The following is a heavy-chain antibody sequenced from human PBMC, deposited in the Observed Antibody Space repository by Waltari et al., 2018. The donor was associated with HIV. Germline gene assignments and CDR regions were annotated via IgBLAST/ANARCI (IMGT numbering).Heavy chain of an antibody. J-gene: IGHJ4*02. CDR2: MSGSGQTT. CDR1: GFSFSDYA. CDR3: AKGVSVATRTGFDS. V-gene: IGHV3-23*01. D-gene: IGHD5-12*01. Sequence: VQLLESGGGLVQPGGSLRLSCSASGFSFSDYALGWGRQAPGKVLQCVSTMSGSGQTTYYAESVEGLFTISRDDSQNTLYLQIHSVGGEDTAVYFCAKGVSVATRTGFDSWGQETMVIVSS.